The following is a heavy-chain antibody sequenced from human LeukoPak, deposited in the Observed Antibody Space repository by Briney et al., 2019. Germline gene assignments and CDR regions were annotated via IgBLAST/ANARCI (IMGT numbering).Heavy chain of an antibody. CDR1: GGSISSYY. Sequence: SETLSLTCTVSGGSISSYYWSWIRQPPGRGLEWVGYISYSGSTNYNPSLKSRVTISVDTSKNQFSLKLSSVTAADTAVYYCARGRFGRAAAGTGDYYYYYYIDVWGKGTTVTVSS. V-gene: IGHV4-59*01. CDR2: ISYSGST. CDR3: ARGRFGRAAAGTGDYYYYYYIDV. D-gene: IGHD6-13*01. J-gene: IGHJ6*03.